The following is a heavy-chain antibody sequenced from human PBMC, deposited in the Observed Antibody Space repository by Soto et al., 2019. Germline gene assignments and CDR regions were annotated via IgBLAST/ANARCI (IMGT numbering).Heavy chain of an antibody. Sequence: QVQLVQSGAEVKKPGASVKVSCKASGYTFTSYDINWVRQATGQGLEWMGWMNPNSGNTGYAQKFQGRVTMTRNTSRSTADMELSSLRSEDTAVYYGVMVGATTLDYWGQGTLVTVSS. CDR1: GYTFTSYD. D-gene: IGHD1-26*01. J-gene: IGHJ4*02. V-gene: IGHV1-8*01. CDR2: MNPNSGNT. CDR3: VMVGATTLDY.